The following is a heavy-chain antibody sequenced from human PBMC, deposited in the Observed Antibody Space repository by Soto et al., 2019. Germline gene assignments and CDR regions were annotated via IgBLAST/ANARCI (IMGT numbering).Heavy chain of an antibody. V-gene: IGHV1-69*01. CDR2: IIPIFGTA. D-gene: IGHD3-9*01. J-gene: IGHJ5*02. Sequence: QVQLVQSGAEVKKPGSSVKVSCKASGGTFSSYAISWVRQAPGQGLEWMGGIIPIFGTANYAQKFQGRVTITADESKSTAYMELSSLRSEDTAVYYCAIGATYYDILTGYYIWFDPWGQGTLVTVSS. CDR1: GGTFSSYA. CDR3: AIGATYYDILTGYYIWFDP.